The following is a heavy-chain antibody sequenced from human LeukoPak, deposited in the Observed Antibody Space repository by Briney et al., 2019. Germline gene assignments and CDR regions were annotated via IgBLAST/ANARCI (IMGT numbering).Heavy chain of an antibody. Sequence: GGSLRLSCAASGFTFSSYSMNWVRQAPGKGLEWVSYISSSSSTIYYADSVKGRFTISRDNAKNSLYLQMNSLRAEDTAVYYCARFGIGAKYYYYYMDVWGKGTTVTISS. CDR2: ISSSSSTI. V-gene: IGHV3-48*01. CDR3: ARFGIGAKYYYYYMDV. D-gene: IGHD1-26*01. J-gene: IGHJ6*03. CDR1: GFTFSSYS.